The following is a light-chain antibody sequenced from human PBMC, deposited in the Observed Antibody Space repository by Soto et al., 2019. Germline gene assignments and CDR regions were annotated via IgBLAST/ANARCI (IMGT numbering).Light chain of an antibody. CDR2: DVN. V-gene: IGLV2-14*03. J-gene: IGLJ1*01. CDR3: SSYTSSSTHV. Sequence: QSALTQPASVSGSPGQSITISCTGTSSDIGGFTFVSWYQQHPGKVPKLMIFDVNRRPSGVSDRFSGSKSGNTASLTISGLQAEDEGDYYCSSYTSSSTHVFRSGTKLTVL. CDR1: SSDIGGFTF.